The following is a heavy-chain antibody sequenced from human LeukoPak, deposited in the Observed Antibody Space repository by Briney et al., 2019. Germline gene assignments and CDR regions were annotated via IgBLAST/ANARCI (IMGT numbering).Heavy chain of an antibody. CDR2: IIPIFGTA. Sequence: SVKVSCKASGGTFSSYAISWVRQAPGQGLEWMGGIIPIFGTANYAQKFQGRVTITADESTSTAYMELSRLRSDDTAVYYCARDYYDSSLAFDIWGQGTMVTVSS. CDR1: GGTFSSYA. CDR3: ARDYYDSSLAFDI. D-gene: IGHD3-22*01. V-gene: IGHV1-69*13. J-gene: IGHJ3*02.